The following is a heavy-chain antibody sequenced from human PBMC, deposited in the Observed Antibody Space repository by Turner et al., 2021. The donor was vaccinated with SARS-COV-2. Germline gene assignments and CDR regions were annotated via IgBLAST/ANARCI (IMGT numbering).Heavy chain of an antibody. D-gene: IGHD3-22*01. CDR2: IYCDDDK. J-gene: IGHJ3*02. V-gene: IGHV2-5*02. CDR1: GFSLTPSGVG. Sequence: QVTFMESGPTLVKHTQSLTLTSKFSGFSLTPSGVGVGWIRQPPGKSLVWLALIYCDDDKRYSSSLKSRLTITKDTSKNQVVLTMTNMDPVDTATYYCARSSVVVITVAFDIWGQGTMVTVSS. CDR3: ARSSVVVITVAFDI.